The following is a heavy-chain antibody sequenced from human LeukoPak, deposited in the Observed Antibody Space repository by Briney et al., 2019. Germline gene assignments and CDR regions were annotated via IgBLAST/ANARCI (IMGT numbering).Heavy chain of an antibody. V-gene: IGHV3-30*18. CDR3: ANEDSGFDY. CDR2: ISYDGSNK. D-gene: IGHD1-26*01. Sequence: GGSLRLSCVASGFSLSSYGMHWVRQTPGKGLVWVAVISYDGSNKYYADSVRGRFTISRDNSKNTLYLQVNSLRAEDTAVYYCANEDSGFDYWGQGTLVTVSS. J-gene: IGHJ4*02. CDR1: GFSLSSYG.